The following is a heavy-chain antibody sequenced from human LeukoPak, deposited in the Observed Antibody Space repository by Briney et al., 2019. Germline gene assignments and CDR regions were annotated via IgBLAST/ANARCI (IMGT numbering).Heavy chain of an antibody. Sequence: SSETLSLTCTVSGGSISSYYWSWIRQPAGKGLEWIGRIYTSGSTNYNPSLKSRVTMSVDTSKNQFSLKLSSVTAADTAVYYCARDTGLNGDSLGFDYWGQGTLVTVSS. CDR1: GGSISSYY. CDR3: ARDTGLNGDSLGFDY. D-gene: IGHD1-1*01. V-gene: IGHV4-4*07. CDR2: IYTSGST. J-gene: IGHJ4*02.